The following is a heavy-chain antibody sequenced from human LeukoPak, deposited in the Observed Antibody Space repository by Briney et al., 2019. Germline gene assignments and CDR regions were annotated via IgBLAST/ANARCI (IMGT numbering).Heavy chain of an antibody. J-gene: IGHJ4*02. Sequence: GRSLRLSCAASGFTFDDYGMSWVRQAPGKGLEWVSDINWNGGSTGYADSVKGSFTISRDNAKNSLYLQTNSLRAEDTALYYCARDGGIAAAGSFDYWGQGTLVTVSS. CDR3: ARDGGIAAAGSFDY. CDR1: GFTFDDYG. V-gene: IGHV3-20*04. CDR2: INWNGGST. D-gene: IGHD6-13*01.